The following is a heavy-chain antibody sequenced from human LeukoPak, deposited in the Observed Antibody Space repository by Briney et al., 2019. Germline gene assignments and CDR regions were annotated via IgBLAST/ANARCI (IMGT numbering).Heavy chain of an antibody. Sequence: PSETLSLTCAVYGGSFSGYYWSWIRQPPGKGLEWIGEINHSGSTNYNPSLKSRVTISVDTSKNQFSLKLNSVTAADTAVYYCARHEWGITNAFDTWGQGTMVTVSS. D-gene: IGHD1-26*01. V-gene: IGHV4-34*01. CDR2: INHSGST. J-gene: IGHJ3*02. CDR1: GGSFSGYY. CDR3: ARHEWGITNAFDT.